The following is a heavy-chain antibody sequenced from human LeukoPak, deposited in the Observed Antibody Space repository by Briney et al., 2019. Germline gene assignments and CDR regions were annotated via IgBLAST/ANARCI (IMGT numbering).Heavy chain of an antibody. CDR3: ARDGVLIGGFDY. Sequence: ASVKVSCKASGGTFSSYAISWVRQAPGQGLEWMGIINPSGGSTSYAQKFQGRVTMTRDTSTSTVYMELSSLRSEDTAVYYCARDGVLIGGFDYWGQGTLVTVSS. CDR2: INPSGGST. CDR1: GGTFSSYA. J-gene: IGHJ4*02. V-gene: IGHV1-46*01. D-gene: IGHD3-10*01.